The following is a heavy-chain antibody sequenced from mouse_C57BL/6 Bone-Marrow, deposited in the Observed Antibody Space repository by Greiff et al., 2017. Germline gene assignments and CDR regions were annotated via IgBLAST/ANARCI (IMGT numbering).Heavy chain of an antibody. Sequence: VQLKQPGAELVRPGSSVKLSCKASGYTFTSYWMHWVKQRPIQGLEWIGNIDPSDSETHYNQKFKDKATLTVDKSSSTAYMQLSSLTSEDSAVYYCARDWDVWFAYWGQGTLVTVSA. J-gene: IGHJ3*01. D-gene: IGHD4-1*01. V-gene: IGHV1-52*01. CDR1: GYTFTSYW. CDR2: IDPSDSET. CDR3: ARDWDVWFAY.